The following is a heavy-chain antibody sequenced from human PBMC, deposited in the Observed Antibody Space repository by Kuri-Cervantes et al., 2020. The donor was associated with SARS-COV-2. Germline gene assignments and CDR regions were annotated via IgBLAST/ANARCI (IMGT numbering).Heavy chain of an antibody. V-gene: IGHV4-59*12. CDR2: IYYSGST. CDR1: GFTFSNAW. J-gene: IGHJ3*02. Sequence: GSLRLSCAASGFTFSNAWMSWVRQGPGKGLEWIGYIYYSGSTNYNPSLKSRVTISVDTSKNQFSLKLSSVTAADTAVYYCASMGGADIWGQGTMVTVSS. D-gene: IGHD3-10*01. CDR3: ASMGGADI.